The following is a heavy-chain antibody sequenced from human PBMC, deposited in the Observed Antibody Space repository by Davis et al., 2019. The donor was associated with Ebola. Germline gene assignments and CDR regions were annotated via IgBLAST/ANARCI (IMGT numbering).Heavy chain of an antibody. J-gene: IGHJ6*02. Sequence: ASVKVSCKASGYTFTSYAMHWVRQAPGQRLEWMGWINAGNGNTKYSQKFQGRVTITRDTSASSAYMELSSLRSEDTAVYYCARGGRVNYYYYGMDVWGQGTTVTVSS. D-gene: IGHD3-10*01. CDR3: ARGGRVNYYYYGMDV. V-gene: IGHV1-3*01. CDR2: INAGNGNT. CDR1: GYTFTSYA.